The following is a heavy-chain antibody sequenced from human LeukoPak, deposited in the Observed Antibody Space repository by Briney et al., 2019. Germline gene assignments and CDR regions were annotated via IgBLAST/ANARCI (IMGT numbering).Heavy chain of an antibody. CDR3: ARGGRNDY. V-gene: IGHV4-34*01. CDR1: GGSFSGYY. Sequence: SETLSLTCAVYGGSFSGYYWSWIRQPPGKGLEWIGEINHSGSTNYNPSLKSRVTISVDTSKNQFSLKLSSVTAADTAVYYCARGGRNDYWGQGTLVTVSS. CDR2: INHSGST. J-gene: IGHJ4*02.